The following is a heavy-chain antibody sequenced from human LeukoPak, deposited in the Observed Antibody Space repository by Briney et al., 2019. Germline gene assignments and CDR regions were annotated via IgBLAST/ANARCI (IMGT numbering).Heavy chain of an antibody. CDR3: ARYLAAPYDAFDI. CDR2: INSNSGGV. Sequence: ASVKVSCKASGYTFTGYYMHWVRQAPGQGLEWMGWINSNSGGVHYAQNFQGRVTMTRDTPISTAYMDLTRLRYDDTAVYFCARYLAAPYDAFDIWGQGTMVTVSS. D-gene: IGHD2-15*01. V-gene: IGHV1-2*02. J-gene: IGHJ3*02. CDR1: GYTFTGYY.